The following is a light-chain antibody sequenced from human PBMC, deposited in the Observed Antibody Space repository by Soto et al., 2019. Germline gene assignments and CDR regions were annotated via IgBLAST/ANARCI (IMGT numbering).Light chain of an antibody. J-gene: IGKJ4*01. Sequence: DIIFTQSPATLSLSHGERATLSCGASQSVSSSYVAWYQHRPGLAPRLLIHDASSRATGIPDRFSGSGSGTDFTLTISSLEPEDVAAYYCQKYNSAPLTFGGGTKVDI. CDR3: QKYNSAPLT. CDR2: DAS. V-gene: IGKV3D-20*01. CDR1: QSVSSSY.